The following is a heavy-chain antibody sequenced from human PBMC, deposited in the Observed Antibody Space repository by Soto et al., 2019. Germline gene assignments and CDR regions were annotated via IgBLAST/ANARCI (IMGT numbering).Heavy chain of an antibody. V-gene: IGHV3-33*01. D-gene: IGHD1-26*01. CDR2: IWYDGSNK. CDR3: ASLSGRYPEYAFDI. Sequence: GGSLRLSCAASGFTFSSYGMHWVRQAPGKGLEWVAVIWYDGSNKYYADSVKGRFTISRDNSKNTLYLQMNSLRAEETAVYYCASLSGRYPEYAFDIWGQGKMVTVS. CDR1: GFTFSSYG. J-gene: IGHJ3*02.